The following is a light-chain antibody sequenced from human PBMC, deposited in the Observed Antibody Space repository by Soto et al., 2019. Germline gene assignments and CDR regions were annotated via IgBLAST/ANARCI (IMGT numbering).Light chain of an antibody. CDR2: DVN. V-gene: IGLV2-11*01. J-gene: IGLJ3*02. Sequence: QSALTQPRSVSGSPGQSVTISCTGTSTDVGGYNYVSWYQQHPGKAPKLMIYDVNQRPSGVPDRFSGSKSGSTASLTISGLQADDDGDYFCCSYAGSYSWVFGGGTQLTVL. CDR3: CSYAGSYSWV. CDR1: STDVGGYNY.